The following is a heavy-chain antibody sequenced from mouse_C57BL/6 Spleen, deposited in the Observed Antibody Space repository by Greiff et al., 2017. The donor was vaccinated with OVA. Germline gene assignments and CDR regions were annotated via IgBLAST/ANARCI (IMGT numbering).Heavy chain of an antibody. CDR2: ISNGGGST. CDR3: ARRGTGPFDY. CDR1: GFNFSDYY. J-gene: IGHJ2*01. V-gene: IGHV5-12*01. D-gene: IGHD4-1*01. Sequence: EVQVVESGGGLVQPGGSLKLSCAASGFNFSDYYMYWVRQTPEKRLEWVAYISNGGGSTYYPDTVKGRFTISRDHAKNTLYLQMSRLKSEDTAMYYCARRGTGPFDYWGQGTTLTVSS.